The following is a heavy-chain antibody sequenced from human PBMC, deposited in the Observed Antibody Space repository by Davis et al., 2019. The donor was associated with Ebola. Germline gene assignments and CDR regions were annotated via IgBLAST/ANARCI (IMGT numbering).Heavy chain of an antibody. V-gene: IGHV4-34*01. J-gene: IGHJ2*01. Sequence: MPSETLSLTYAVYGGSFSGYYWSWIRQPPGKGLEWIGEINHSGSTNYNPSLKSRVTISVDTSENQFSLKLSSVTAADTAVYYCARTTYSKKYFDLWGRGTLVTVSS. CDR3: ARTTYSKKYFDL. D-gene: IGHD4-11*01. CDR2: INHSGST. CDR1: GGSFSGYY.